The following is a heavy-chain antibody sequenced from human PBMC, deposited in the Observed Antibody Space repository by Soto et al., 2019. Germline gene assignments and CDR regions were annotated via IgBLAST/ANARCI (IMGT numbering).Heavy chain of an antibody. CDR3: ARDRSPYCSGGSCYNYFDY. V-gene: IGHV1-18*01. CDR2: ISAYNGNT. J-gene: IGHJ4*02. CDR1: GYTFTSYG. D-gene: IGHD2-15*01. Sequence: ASVKVSCKASGYTFTSYGISWVRQAPGQGLEWMGWISAYNGNTNYAQKLQGRVTMTTDTSTSTAYMELRSLRSDDTAVYYCARDRSPYCSGGSCYNYFDYWGQGTLVTVS.